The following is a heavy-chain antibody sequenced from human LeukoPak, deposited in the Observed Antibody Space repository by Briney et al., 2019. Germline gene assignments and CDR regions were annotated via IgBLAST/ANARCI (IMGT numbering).Heavy chain of an antibody. CDR2: INPSGGST. D-gene: IGHD6-13*01. Sequence: ASVKVSCKASGYTFTSYYMHWVRQAPGQGLEWMGKINPSGGSTSYAQKFQGRVTMTRDTSTSTVYMELSSLRSEDTAVYYCARVSLAAADTLHYDYWGQGTLVTVSS. J-gene: IGHJ4*02. V-gene: IGHV1-46*01. CDR3: ARVSLAAADTLHYDY. CDR1: GYTFTSYY.